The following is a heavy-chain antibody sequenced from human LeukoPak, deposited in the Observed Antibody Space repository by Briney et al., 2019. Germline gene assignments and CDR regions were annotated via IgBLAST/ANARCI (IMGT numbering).Heavy chain of an antibody. V-gene: IGHV3-7*01. D-gene: IGHD6-19*01. CDR1: GFTFSSYW. CDR2: INEDGSKK. Sequence: GGSLRPSCAASGFTFSSYWMSWVRQAPGKGLEWVANINEDGSKKYYVDSVKGRFTISRDNPKNSLYLQMNSLRAEDAAVYYCVRDSDWYRVEYWGQGTLVTVSS. CDR3: VRDSDWYRVEY. J-gene: IGHJ4*02.